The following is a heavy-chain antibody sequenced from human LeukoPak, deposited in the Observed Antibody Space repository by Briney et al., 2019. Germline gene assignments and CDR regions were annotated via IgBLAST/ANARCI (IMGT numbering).Heavy chain of an antibody. V-gene: IGHV4-59*01. J-gene: IGHJ5*02. CDR1: GGSISSYY. D-gene: IGHD6-13*01. CDR2: IYYSGST. Sequence: PSETLSLTRTVSGGSISSYYWSWIRQPPGKGLEWIGYIYYSGSTNYNPSLKSRVTISVDTSKNQFSLKLSSVTAADTAVYYCARLYSSSWRWFDPWGQGTLVTVSS. CDR3: ARLYSSSWRWFDP.